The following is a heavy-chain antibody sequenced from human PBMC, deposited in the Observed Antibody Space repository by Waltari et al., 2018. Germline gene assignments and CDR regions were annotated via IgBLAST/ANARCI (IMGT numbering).Heavy chain of an antibody. J-gene: IGHJ6*02. CDR1: RGSIRSHY. CDR3: ARDRVVPADEPDYYGLDV. Sequence: QVQLQESGPGQVKPSETLSLTCDVSRGSIRSHYWSWIRRPPGTGLEWIGYICYNGATNYNPSLMSRVTISVDTAKNQFSLKLTSVTAADTAVYYCARDRVVPADEPDYYGLDVWGQGTTVTVSS. D-gene: IGHD2-2*01. CDR2: ICYNGAT. V-gene: IGHV4-59*11.